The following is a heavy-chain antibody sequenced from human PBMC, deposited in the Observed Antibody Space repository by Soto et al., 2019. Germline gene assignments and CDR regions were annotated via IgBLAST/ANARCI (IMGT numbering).Heavy chain of an antibody. V-gene: IGHV1-18*01. CDR3: ARVLPDSSSWSHFDY. Sequence: QVQLVQSGAEVKKPGASVKVSCKASGYTFTSYGISWVRQAPGQGLEWMGWISAYNGNTNYAQKLPGRVTMXXAXSXXTAYMELRSLRSDDTAVYYCARVLPDSSSWSHFDYWGQGTLVTVSS. CDR1: GYTFTSYG. D-gene: IGHD6-13*01. J-gene: IGHJ4*02. CDR2: ISAYNGNT.